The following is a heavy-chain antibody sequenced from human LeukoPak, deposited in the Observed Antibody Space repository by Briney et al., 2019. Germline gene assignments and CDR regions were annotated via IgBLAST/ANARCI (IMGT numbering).Heavy chain of an antibody. J-gene: IGHJ4*02. CDR3: ARESGSLSLDS. D-gene: IGHD1-26*01. V-gene: IGHV3-11*04. CDR1: GFAFSDYY. Sequence: GGSLRLSCAASGFAFSDYYMNWIRQAPGKGLEWVSYISGSGTTINYADSVRGRFTISRDNAKSSLFLQIDSLRAEDTAIYYCARESGSLSLDSWGQGTLVTVSS. CDR2: ISGSGTTI.